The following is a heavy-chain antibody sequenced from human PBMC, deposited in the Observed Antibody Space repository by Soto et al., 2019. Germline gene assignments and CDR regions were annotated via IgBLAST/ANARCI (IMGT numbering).Heavy chain of an antibody. CDR3: ARVPWRYYDSSGYYIFGAFDI. J-gene: IGHJ3*02. CDR2: INPSGGST. V-gene: IGHV1-46*01. D-gene: IGHD3-22*01. CDR1: GYTFTSYY. Sequence: ASVKVSCKASGYTFTSYYMHWVRQAPGQGLEWMGIINPSGGSTSYAQKFQGRVTMTRDTSTSTVYMELSSLRSEDTAVYYCARVPWRYYDSSGYYIFGAFDIWGQGTMVTVSS.